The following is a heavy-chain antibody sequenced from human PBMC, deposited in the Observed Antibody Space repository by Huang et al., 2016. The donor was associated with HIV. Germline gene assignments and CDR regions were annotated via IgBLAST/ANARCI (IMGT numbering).Heavy chain of an antibody. D-gene: IGHD4-4*01. CDR3: ARGSLEYSVSSSLDY. V-gene: IGHV1-69*13. CDR1: GGPFRSYS. J-gene: IGHJ4*02. Sequence: QVQLLQSGAEVKKPGSSVKVSCKASGGPFRSYSIAWVRPAPGQGLEWMASLMPVFDSPNYAQKLQGRVRVTAEESTSTVYMELRDLRPDDTAVYFCARGSLEYSVSSSLDYWGQGTHVTVSS. CDR2: LMPVFDSP.